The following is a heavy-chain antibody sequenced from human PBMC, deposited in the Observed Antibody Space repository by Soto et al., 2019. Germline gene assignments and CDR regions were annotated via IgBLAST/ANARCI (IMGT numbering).Heavy chain of an antibody. Sequence: PGGSLRLSCAASEFTFSDYGMHWVRQAPGKGLEWVAVISYDGGNEYYADSVKGRFTISRDNSKNTLYLQMNSLRPEDTAVYYCAKVGIGGKGISRGPMDIWGQGTTVTVSS. D-gene: IGHD3-16*01. J-gene: IGHJ6*02. CDR2: ISYDGGNE. V-gene: IGHV3-30*18. CDR1: EFTFSDYG. CDR3: AKVGIGGKGISRGPMDI.